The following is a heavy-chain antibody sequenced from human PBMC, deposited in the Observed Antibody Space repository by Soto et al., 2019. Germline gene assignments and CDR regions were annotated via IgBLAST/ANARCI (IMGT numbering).Heavy chain of an antibody. D-gene: IGHD3-10*01. CDR1: GASVSNGGYH. CDR3: GVYLGEAGGVGY. CDR2: VEYNGYS. Sequence: QVHLQESGPGLLKPSETLSLTCTVTGASVSNGGYHWSWSRPPPGEGLVWIGNVEYNGYSKCNPYLKSRITMSTDTSKNPLSLRLISVTPADTDIYYCGVYLGEAGGVGYWGQGTLVTVSS. J-gene: IGHJ4*02. V-gene: IGHV4-61*08.